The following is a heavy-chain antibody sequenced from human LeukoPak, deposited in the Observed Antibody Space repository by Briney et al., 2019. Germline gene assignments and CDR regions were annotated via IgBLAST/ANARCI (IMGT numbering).Heavy chain of an antibody. V-gene: IGHV3-66*01. Sequence: SLRLSCAASASTVISNYTGSVRQAPGKGLEWVSVIYSGGSTYYADSVKGRFTIYRDNSKNTLYLQMSSLRAEDTAVYYCARGGSSWPFDYWGQGTLVTVSS. D-gene: IGHD6-13*01. CDR1: ASTVISNY. J-gene: IGHJ4*02. CDR2: IYSGGST. CDR3: ARGGSSWPFDY.